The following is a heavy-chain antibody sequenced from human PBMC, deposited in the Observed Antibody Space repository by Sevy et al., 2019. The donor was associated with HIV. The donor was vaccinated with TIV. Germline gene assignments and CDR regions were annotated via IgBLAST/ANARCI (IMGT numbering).Heavy chain of an antibody. CDR1: GFTFSSYA. CDR2: ISYDGSNK. D-gene: IGHD3-3*01. CDR3: ARDYDFWSGQYYFDY. Sequence: GGSLRLSCAASGFTFSSYAMHWARQAPGKGLEWVAVISYDGSNKYYADSVKGRFTISRDNSKNTLYLQMNSLRAEDTAVYYCARDYDFWSGQYYFDYWGQGTLVTVSS. V-gene: IGHV3-30-3*01. J-gene: IGHJ4*02.